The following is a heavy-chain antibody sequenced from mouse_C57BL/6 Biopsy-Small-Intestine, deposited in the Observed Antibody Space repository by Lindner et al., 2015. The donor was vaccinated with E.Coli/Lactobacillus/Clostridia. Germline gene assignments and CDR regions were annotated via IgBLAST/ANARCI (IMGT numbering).Heavy chain of an antibody. V-gene: IGHV1-84*02. CDR2: ISPYNANT. D-gene: IGHD1-1*01. J-gene: IGHJ4*01. CDR1: SYSLLNYG. CDR3: ARDPPVRAAPLFDS. Sequence: SVKVSCKASSYSLLNYGLSWVRQAPGQGLEWMGWISPYNANTNYAQKFQGRVTMTTDTSTSTAYMELRSLRSDDTAVYYCARDPPVRAAPLFDSWGQGTLVTVSS.